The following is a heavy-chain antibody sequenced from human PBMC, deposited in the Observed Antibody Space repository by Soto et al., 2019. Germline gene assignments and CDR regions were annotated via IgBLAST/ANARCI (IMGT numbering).Heavy chain of an antibody. Sequence: EVQLVESGGGLVQPGESLRLSCAASEFTFSSFNMHWVRQAPGKGLEWVSYISASSNTVYYGDSVKGRFTISRDNAKNSLYLQMNSLRDEDTAVYYCARIYRRDGNKYADYWGQGTLVTVSS. CDR3: ARIYRRDGNKYADY. CDR2: ISASSNTV. D-gene: IGHD3-16*02. CDR1: EFTFSSFN. J-gene: IGHJ4*02. V-gene: IGHV3-48*02.